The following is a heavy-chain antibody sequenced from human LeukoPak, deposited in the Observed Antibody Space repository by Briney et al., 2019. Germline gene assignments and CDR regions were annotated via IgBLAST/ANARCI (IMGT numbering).Heavy chain of an antibody. Sequence: GGSLRLSCAASGFTFSSYGMHWVREAPGKGLEWVAVIWYDGSNKYYADSVKGLFTISRDNYKNTLYLQMNSLRDEDTAVYYCARGEDILTGYWSDWFDPWGQGTLVTVSS. D-gene: IGHD3-9*01. J-gene: IGHJ5*02. CDR3: ARGEDILTGYWSDWFDP. CDR2: IWYDGSNK. CDR1: GFTFSSYG. V-gene: IGHV3-33*01.